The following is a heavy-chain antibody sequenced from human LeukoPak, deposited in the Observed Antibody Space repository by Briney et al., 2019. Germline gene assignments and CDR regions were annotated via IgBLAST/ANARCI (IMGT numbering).Heavy chain of an antibody. CDR3: AKYGGYGTFDY. Sequence: PGGSLRLSCAASGFTFDDYAMHWVRQAPGKGLEWVSSISSSSSYIYYADSVKGRFTISRDNAKNSLYLQMNSLRAEDTAVYYCAKYGGYGTFDYWGQGTTVTVSS. CDR1: GFTFDDYA. D-gene: IGHD5-12*01. CDR2: ISSSSSYI. J-gene: IGHJ4*03. V-gene: IGHV3-21*01.